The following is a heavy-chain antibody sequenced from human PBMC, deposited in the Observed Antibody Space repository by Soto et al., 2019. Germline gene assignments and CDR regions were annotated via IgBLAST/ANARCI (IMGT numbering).Heavy chain of an antibody. Sequence: GASVKVSCKASGGTFSSYAISWVRQAPGQGLEWMGGIIPIFGTANYAQKLQGRVTITADESTSTAYMELSSLRSEDTAVYYCARGTSSGWYRGWFDYWGQGTPVTVSS. CDR1: GGTFSSYA. CDR2: IIPIFGTA. CDR3: ARGTSSGWYRGWFDY. D-gene: IGHD6-19*01. J-gene: IGHJ5*01. V-gene: IGHV1-69*13.